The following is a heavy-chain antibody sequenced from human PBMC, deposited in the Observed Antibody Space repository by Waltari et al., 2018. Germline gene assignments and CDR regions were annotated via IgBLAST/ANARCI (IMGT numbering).Heavy chain of an antibody. D-gene: IGHD2-8*02. V-gene: IGHV4-30-4*01. CDR2: IYYGGST. Sequence: QVQLQESGPGLVKPSQTLSPTCTVPCASLSSSSSYWSWVRQSPGRGLEWIGYIYYGGSTFYNPSLKTRVSISVDTSNNQFSLKLSSVTAADTAIYYCARAKSYCTGGTCYISPSWFDPWGQGTLVTVSS. CDR3: ARAKSYCTGGTCYISPSWFDP. J-gene: IGHJ5*02. CDR1: CASLSSSSSY.